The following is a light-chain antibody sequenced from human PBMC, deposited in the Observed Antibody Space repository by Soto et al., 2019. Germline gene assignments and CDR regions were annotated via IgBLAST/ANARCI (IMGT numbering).Light chain of an antibody. V-gene: IGLV2-23*02. Sequence: QSVLTQPASVSGSPGQSITISCTGTSSDVGSYNLVSWYQQHPGKAPKLMIYEVSKRPSGVSNRFSGSKSGNTASLTISGLQAEDEADYYCSSYAGSSTPYVFGTGNEVTDL. CDR2: EVS. CDR1: SSDVGSYNL. J-gene: IGLJ1*01. CDR3: SSYAGSSTPYV.